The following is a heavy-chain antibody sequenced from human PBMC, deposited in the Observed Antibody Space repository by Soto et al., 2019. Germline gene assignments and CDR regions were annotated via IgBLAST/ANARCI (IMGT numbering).Heavy chain of an antibody. J-gene: IGHJ4*02. Sequence: GSGPTLGNPTQTRTLTCTFSGFSLSTSGVGVAWIRQPPGKALEWLALIYWDDGKRYSPSLKTRLNITKDTSKNQVVLTLTNVDPVDTATYYCAHSPAYDISTGYYPFDYWGQGSLVTVSS. D-gene: IGHD3-9*01. CDR3: AHSPAYDISTGYYPFDY. CDR2: IYWDDGK. CDR1: GFSLSTSGVG. V-gene: IGHV2-5*02.